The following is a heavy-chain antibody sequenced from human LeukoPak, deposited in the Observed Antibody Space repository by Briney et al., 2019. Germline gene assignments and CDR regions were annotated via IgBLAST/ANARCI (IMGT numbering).Heavy chain of an antibody. Sequence: GRPLRLSCAASGFTFSSYGMHWVRQAPGKGLEWVAVISYDGSNKYYADSVKGRFTISRDNSKNTLYLQMNSLRAEDTAVYYCAKDYGYCSGGSCYSFDYWGQGTLVTVSS. CDR3: AKDYGYCSGGSCYSFDY. J-gene: IGHJ4*02. D-gene: IGHD2-15*01. CDR1: GFTFSSYG. CDR2: ISYDGSNK. V-gene: IGHV3-30*18.